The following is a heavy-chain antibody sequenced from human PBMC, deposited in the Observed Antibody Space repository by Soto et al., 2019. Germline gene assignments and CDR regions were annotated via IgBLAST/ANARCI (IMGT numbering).Heavy chain of an antibody. CDR1: GGTFSSYT. CDR2: IIPILGIA. D-gene: IGHD4-17*01. V-gene: IGHV1-69*02. J-gene: IGHJ4*02. Sequence: QVQLVQSGAEVKKPGSSVKVSCKASGGTFSSYTISWVRQAPGQGLEWMGRIIPILGIANYAQKFQGRVTLTADKSTSTGYMELSSLRSEDTAVYYCASNRVTTYLYFDYWGQGTLVTVSS. CDR3: ASNRVTTYLYFDY.